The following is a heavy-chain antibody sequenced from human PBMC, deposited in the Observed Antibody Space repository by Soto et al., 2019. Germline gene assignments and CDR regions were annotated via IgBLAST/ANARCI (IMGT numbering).Heavy chain of an antibody. V-gene: IGHV5-10-1*01. CDR1: GYSFAGYW. CDR3: ARQIYDSDTGPNFQYYFDS. J-gene: IGHJ4*02. CDR2: IDPSDSQT. Sequence: GESLKISCKGSGYSFAGYWITWVRQKPGKGLEWMGRIDPSDSQTYYSPSYRGHVTISVTKSITTVFLQWSSLRASDTAMYYCARQIYDSDTGPNFQYYFDSWGQGTPVTVSS. D-gene: IGHD3-22*01.